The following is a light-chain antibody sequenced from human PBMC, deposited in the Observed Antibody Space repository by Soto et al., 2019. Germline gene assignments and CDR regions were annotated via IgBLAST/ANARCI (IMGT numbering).Light chain of an antibody. CDR2: SAS. J-gene: IGKJ3*01. CDR1: QSVSSN. CDR3: QQYRMWPFT. V-gene: IGKV3D-15*01. Sequence: EIVMTQSPATLSVSPGERATLSCRASQSVSSNFAWYQQKAGQAPRLLIYSASTRATGISDRFSGSGSGTEFTLTITSLQSEDFAVFYCQQYRMWPFTFGPGTRVDIK.